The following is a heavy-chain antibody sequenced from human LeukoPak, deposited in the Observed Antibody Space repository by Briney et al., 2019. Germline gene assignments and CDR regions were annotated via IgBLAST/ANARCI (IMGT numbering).Heavy chain of an antibody. D-gene: IGHD3-3*01. J-gene: IGHJ4*02. Sequence: SETLSLTCTVSGGSISSYYWSWIRQPPGKGLEWIGEINHSGSTNYNPSLKSRVTISVDTSKNQFSLKLSSVTAADTAVYYCARLLRYDFWSGYSSPYFDYWGQGTLVTVSS. CDR1: GGSISSYY. V-gene: IGHV4-34*01. CDR2: INHSGST. CDR3: ARLLRYDFWSGYSSPYFDY.